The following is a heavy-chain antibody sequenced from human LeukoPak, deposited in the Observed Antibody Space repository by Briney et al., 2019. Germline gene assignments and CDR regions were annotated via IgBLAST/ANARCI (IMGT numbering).Heavy chain of an antibody. CDR2: INHSGST. D-gene: IGHD3-10*01. CDR3: AHYDSGVNY. V-gene: IGHV4-34*01. Sequence: PSETLSLTCAVYGGSFSGYYWSWIRQPPGKGLEWIGEINHSGSTNYNPSLKSRVTISVDTSKNQFSLKLSSVTAADTAVYYCAHYDSGVNYWGQGTLVTVSS. CDR1: GGSFSGYY. J-gene: IGHJ4*02.